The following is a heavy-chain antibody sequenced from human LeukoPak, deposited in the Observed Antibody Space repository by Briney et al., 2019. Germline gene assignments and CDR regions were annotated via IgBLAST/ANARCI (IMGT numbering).Heavy chain of an antibody. CDR3: ARSRCSNVLLWFGELCSDAFDI. V-gene: IGHV1-8*03. Sequence: ASVKVSCKASGYTFTGYYMHWVRQATGQGLEWMGWMNPNSGNTGYAQKFQGRVTITRNTSISTAYMELSSLRSEDTAVYYCARSRCSNVLLWFGELCSDAFDIWGQGTMVTVSS. CDR2: MNPNSGNT. J-gene: IGHJ3*02. D-gene: IGHD3-10*01. CDR1: GYTFTGYY.